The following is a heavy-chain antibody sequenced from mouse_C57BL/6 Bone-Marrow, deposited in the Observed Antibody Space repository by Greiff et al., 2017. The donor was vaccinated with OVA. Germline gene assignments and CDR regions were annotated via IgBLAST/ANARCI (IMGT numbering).Heavy chain of an antibody. J-gene: IGHJ4*01. CDR1: GYTFTDYY. V-gene: IGHV1-19*01. CDR3: ARPSQAQDAMDY. CDR2: INPYNGGT. Sequence: VQLQQSGPVLVKPGASVKMSCKASGYTFTDYYMNWVKQSHGKSLEWIGVINPYNGGTSYNQKFKGKATLTVDKSSSTAYMELNSLTSEDSAVYYCARPSQAQDAMDYWGQGTSVTVSS. D-gene: IGHD3-1*01.